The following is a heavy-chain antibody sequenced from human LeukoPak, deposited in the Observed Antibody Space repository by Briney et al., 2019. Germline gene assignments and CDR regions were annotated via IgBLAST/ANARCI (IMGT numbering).Heavy chain of an antibody. V-gene: IGHV3-33*01. CDR3: ARDSAGSLDY. J-gene: IGHJ4*02. CDR2: IWYDGSNK. Sequence: GGSLRLSCAASGFTFSSYGMHWVRQAPGKGLEWVAVIWYDGSNKYYADSVKGRFTISRDNSKNTLYLQMNSLGAGDTAAYYCARDSAGSLDYWGQGTLVTVSS. CDR1: GFTFSSYG. D-gene: IGHD3-10*01.